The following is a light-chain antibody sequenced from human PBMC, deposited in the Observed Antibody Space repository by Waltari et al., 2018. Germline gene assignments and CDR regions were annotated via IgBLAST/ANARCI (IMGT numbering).Light chain of an antibody. J-gene: IGKJ2*01. CDR3: QQYNKWPPYT. CDR1: QSIGVD. Sequence: EIVMTQSPATLPVSPGERATLSCRASQSIGVDLAWYQQKPGQAPRLLIYGASNRATGIPARFSGSGSGTEFTLTINSLQSEDFAIYYCQQYNKWPPYTFGQGTKLEIK. V-gene: IGKV3D-15*01. CDR2: GAS.